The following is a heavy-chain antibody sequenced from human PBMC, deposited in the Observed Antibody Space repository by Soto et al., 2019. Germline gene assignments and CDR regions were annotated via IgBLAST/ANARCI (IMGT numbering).Heavy chain of an antibody. CDR3: AKSIPSMGIKQWLPQTKTQAIAY. V-gene: IGHV1-2*02. J-gene: IGHJ4*02. CDR2: MNPNTGGA. CDR1: GYNFNGYY. D-gene: IGHD6-19*01. Sequence: QVNLVQSGAEVKKPGASVKVSCKASGYNFNGYYIHWVRQAPGQGLEWMGWMNPNTGGANYAQKFQGTVIMNTDTSISTAFTELRSLTSAATAVYYCAKSIPSMGIKQWLPQTKTQAIAYWGQGTVVTVSS.